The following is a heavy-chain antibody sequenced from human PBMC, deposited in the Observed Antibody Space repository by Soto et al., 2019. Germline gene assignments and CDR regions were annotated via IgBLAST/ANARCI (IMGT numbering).Heavy chain of an antibody. V-gene: IGHV4-39*01. CDR1: GASMSSSLYY. Sequence: SETLSLTCTVSGASMSSSLYYWGWIRQPPGKGLDWIGTIFYSGTTYYNPSLESRVTISIDKSKNQFSLKLSSVTAADTAVYYCARGRATVKPYYMDVWGKGTTVTVSS. D-gene: IGHD4-17*01. J-gene: IGHJ6*03. CDR2: IFYSGTT. CDR3: ARGRATVKPYYMDV.